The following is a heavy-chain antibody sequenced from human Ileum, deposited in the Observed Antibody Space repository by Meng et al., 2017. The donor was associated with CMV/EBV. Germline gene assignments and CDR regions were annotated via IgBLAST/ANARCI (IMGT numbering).Heavy chain of an antibody. CDR2: IWYDGSHK. CDR3: AKDRHMTTVGLNY. D-gene: IGHD4-23*01. J-gene: IGHJ4*02. Sequence: CAASGFTFNDYGVNWFRQAPCKGLEWVAVIWYDGSHKYYADSVKGRFTISRDNSENTLYLQMNSLRTEDTAVYYCAKDRHMTTVGLNYWGQGTLVTVSS. CDR1: GFTFNDYG. V-gene: IGHV3-33*06.